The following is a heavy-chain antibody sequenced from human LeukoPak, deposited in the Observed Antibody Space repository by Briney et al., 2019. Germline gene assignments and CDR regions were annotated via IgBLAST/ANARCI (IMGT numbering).Heavy chain of an antibody. Sequence: GGSLRLSCAASGFTFSSYGVHWVRQAPGRGLEWVAFIRYDGSNKYYADSVKGRFTISRDNSKNTLYLQMNSLRAEDTAVYYCAKDGFIGWYAMGFDYWGQGTLVTVSS. J-gene: IGHJ4*02. V-gene: IGHV3-30*02. CDR2: IRYDGSNK. D-gene: IGHD6-19*01. CDR1: GFTFSSYG. CDR3: AKDGFIGWYAMGFDY.